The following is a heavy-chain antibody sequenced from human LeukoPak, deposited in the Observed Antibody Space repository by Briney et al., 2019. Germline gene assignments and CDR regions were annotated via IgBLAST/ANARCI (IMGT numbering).Heavy chain of an antibody. V-gene: IGHV3-23*01. CDR3: AKDGGYYYGDDGFYFFDH. CDR2: ISTSGGRT. D-gene: IGHD3-10*01. J-gene: IGHJ4*02. Sequence: GGSLRLSCEGSGFTFNIYAMTWVRQAPGKGLEWVSAISTSGGRTYYADSVKGRFTISRDNSKNTLYLQMNGLRADDTAVYYCAKDGGYYYGDDGFYFFDHWGQGTLVTVSS. CDR1: GFTFNIYA.